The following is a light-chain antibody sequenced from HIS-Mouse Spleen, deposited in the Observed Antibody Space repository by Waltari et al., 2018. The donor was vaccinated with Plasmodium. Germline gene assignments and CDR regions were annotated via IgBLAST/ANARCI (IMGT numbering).Light chain of an antibody. CDR2: EDS. Sequence: SYELTQPPSVSVSPGQTASITCSGDALSKKYAYWYQQKSGQAPVLVIYEDSKRPSGIPERFSGSSSGTMATLTISGAQVEDEADYYCYSTDSSGNHGVFGGGTKLTVL. CDR3: YSTDSSGNHGV. J-gene: IGLJ3*02. CDR1: ALSKKY. V-gene: IGLV3-10*01.